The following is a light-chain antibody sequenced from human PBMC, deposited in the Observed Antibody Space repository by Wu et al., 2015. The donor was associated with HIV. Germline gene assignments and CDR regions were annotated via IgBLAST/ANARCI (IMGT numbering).Light chain of an antibody. V-gene: IGKV3-15*01. J-gene: IGKJ1*01. Sequence: EIVMTQSSATLSVSPGQRATLSCRASQSVTNKLAWYQKKPGQAHRLLIYGASTRAPGVPARFSGSGSGTEFTLTIDSMQSEDLAVYYCQQYNNWPQTFGLGTKVEIK. CDR3: QQYNNWPQT. CDR2: GAS. CDR1: QSVTNK.